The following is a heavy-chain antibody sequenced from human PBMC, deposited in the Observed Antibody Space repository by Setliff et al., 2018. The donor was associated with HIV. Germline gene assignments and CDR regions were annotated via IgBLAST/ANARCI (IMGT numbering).Heavy chain of an antibody. V-gene: IGHV4-39*01. Sequence: SETLSLTCTVSGGSISSSSYYWGWIRQPPGKGLEWIGSIYYSGSTYYNPSLKSRVTISVDTSKNQFSLKLSSVTAADTAVYYCARRWSYDILTGYYPDHDAFDIWGQGTMVTVSS. D-gene: IGHD3-9*01. CDR3: ARRWSYDILTGYYPDHDAFDI. CDR2: IYYSGST. J-gene: IGHJ3*02. CDR1: GGSISSSSYY.